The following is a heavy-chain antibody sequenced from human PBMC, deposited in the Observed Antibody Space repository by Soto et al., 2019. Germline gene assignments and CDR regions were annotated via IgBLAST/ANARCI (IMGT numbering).Heavy chain of an antibody. D-gene: IGHD1-26*01. J-gene: IGHJ4*02. V-gene: IGHV3-53*01. CDR1: GFTVSGNY. Sequence: EVQLVESGGGLIQPGGSLRLSCAASGFTVSGNYMSWVRQAPGKGLEWVSIIYGGGSTYYADSVKGRFTIYRDSSKNTLYLQMNSLRAEDTSVYYCAKIATYSASYQYFDYCGQGTPVTVSS. CDR2: IYGGGST. CDR3: AKIATYSASYQYFDY.